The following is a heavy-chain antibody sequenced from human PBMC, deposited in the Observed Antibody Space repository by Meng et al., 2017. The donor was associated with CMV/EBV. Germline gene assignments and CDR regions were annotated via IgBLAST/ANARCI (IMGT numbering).Heavy chain of an antibody. V-gene: IGHV1-69*12. D-gene: IGHD1-20*01. CDR3: ASVTGIGWWYFDL. CDR2: IIPIFGTA. CDR1: GGTFSSYA. Sequence: GQRVQAGAEVKKAGSSVKFCCQDSGGTFSSYAISWVRQAPGQGLEWMGGIIPIFGTANYAQKFQGRVTIPADESTSTAYMELSSLRSEDTAVYYCASVTGIGWWYFDLWGRGTLVTVSS. J-gene: IGHJ2*01.